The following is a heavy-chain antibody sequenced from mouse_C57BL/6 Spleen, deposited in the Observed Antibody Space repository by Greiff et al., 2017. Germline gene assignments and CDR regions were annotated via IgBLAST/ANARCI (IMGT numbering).Heavy chain of an antibody. CDR1: GYSFTGYY. J-gene: IGHJ2*01. D-gene: IGHD2-3*01. CDR3: ANASDGTRGDD. Sequence: VQLQQSGPELVKPGASVKISCKASGYSFTGYYMNWVKQSPEKSLEWIGEINPSTGGTTYNQKFKAKATLTVDKSSSTAYMQLKSVTSEDSAGDYCANASDGTRGDDWGQGTTLTVSS. CDR2: INPSTGGT. V-gene: IGHV1-42*01.